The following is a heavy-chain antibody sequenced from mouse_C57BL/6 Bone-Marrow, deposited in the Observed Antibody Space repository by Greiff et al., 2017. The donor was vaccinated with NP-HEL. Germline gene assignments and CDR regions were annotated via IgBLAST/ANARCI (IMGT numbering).Heavy chain of an antibody. V-gene: IGHV6-3*01. CDR1: GFTFSNYW. CDR2: IRLKSDNYAT. J-gene: IGHJ3*01. D-gene: IGHD1-1*01. CDR3: TIYYYGSSSY. Sequence: EVKLVESGGGLVQPGGSMKLSCVASGFTFSNYWMNWVRQSPEKGLEWVAQIRLKSDNYATHYAESVKGRFTISRDDSKSSVYLQMNNLRAEDTGIYYCTIYYYGSSSYWGQGTLVTVSA.